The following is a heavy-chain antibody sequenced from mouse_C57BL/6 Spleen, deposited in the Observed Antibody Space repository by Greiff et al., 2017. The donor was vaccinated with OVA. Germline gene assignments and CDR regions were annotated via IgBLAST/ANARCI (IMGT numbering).Heavy chain of an antibody. CDR1: GYTFTSYW. V-gene: IGHV1-55*01. J-gene: IGHJ4*01. D-gene: IGHD3-2*02. CDR3: ARPRQLRLRRAMDY. Sequence: VQLQQPGAELVKPGASVTMSCTASGYTFTSYWITWVKQRPGQGLEWIGDIYPGNGSTNYNEKFKGKATLPVDTSSSTAYMQLISLTSENSAVYYCARPRQLRLRRAMDYWGQGTSVTVSS. CDR2: IYPGNGST.